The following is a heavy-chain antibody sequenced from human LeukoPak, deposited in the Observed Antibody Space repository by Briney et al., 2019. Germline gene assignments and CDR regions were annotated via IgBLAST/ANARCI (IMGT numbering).Heavy chain of an antibody. Sequence: ASVKVSCKASGGTFSSYAISWVRQAPGQRLEWMGWINAGNGNTKYSQKFQGRVTITRDTSASTAYMELSSLRSEDTAVYYCARGWGYSYGYFDYWGQGTLVTVSS. D-gene: IGHD5-18*01. J-gene: IGHJ4*02. CDR1: GGTFSSYA. CDR2: INAGNGNT. CDR3: ARGWGYSYGYFDY. V-gene: IGHV1-3*01.